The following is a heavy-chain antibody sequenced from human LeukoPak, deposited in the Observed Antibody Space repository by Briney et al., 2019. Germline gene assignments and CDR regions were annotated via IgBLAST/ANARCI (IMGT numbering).Heavy chain of an antibody. CDR3: AKDTVWRVFNYGMDV. D-gene: IGHD1-1*01. J-gene: IGHJ6*02. Sequence: GGSLRLSCAASGFTFSSYWMHWVRQAPGKGLEWVSGISWNSGSIGYADSVKGRFTISRDNAKNSLYLQMNSLRAEDTALYYCAKDTVWRVFNYGMDVWGQGTTVTVSS. CDR2: ISWNSGSI. V-gene: IGHV3-9*01. CDR1: GFTFSSYW.